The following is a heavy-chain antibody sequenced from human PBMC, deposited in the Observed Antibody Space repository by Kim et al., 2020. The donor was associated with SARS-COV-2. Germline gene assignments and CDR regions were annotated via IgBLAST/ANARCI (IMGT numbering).Heavy chain of an antibody. CDR1: NFTFSDNY. V-gene: IGHV3-11*05. CDR3: ARESGSRVVDY. D-gene: IGHD2-15*01. J-gene: IGHJ4*02. Sequence: GGSLRLSCAASNFTFSDNYMSWIRQAPGKALEWISNLSGYSRHTNYADSVRGRFTISRDNTKNSLYLQMNNLRVEDTAVYFCARESGSRVVDYWGQGTLVTVSS. CDR2: LSGYSRHT.